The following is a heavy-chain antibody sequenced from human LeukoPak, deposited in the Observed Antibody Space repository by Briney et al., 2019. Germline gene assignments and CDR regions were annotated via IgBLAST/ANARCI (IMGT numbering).Heavy chain of an antibody. CDR2: IGSNGGST. Sequence: PGGSLRLSCAASGFTFSSYAMHWVRQAPGKGLEYVSAIGSNGGSTYYANSVKGRFTISRDNSKNTLYLQMGSLRAEDMAVYYCARVSWDYYYYYMDVWGKGTTVTISS. CDR1: GFTFSSYA. J-gene: IGHJ6*03. V-gene: IGHV3-64*01. CDR3: ARVSWDYYYYYMDV. D-gene: IGHD6-13*01.